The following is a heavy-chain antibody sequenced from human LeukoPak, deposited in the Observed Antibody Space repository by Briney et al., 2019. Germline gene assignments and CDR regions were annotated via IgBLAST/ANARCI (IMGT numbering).Heavy chain of an antibody. V-gene: IGHV4-30-2*02. CDR2: IYHSGST. J-gene: IGHJ4*02. Sequence: PSQTLSLTCAVSGGSISSGGYSWSWIRQPPGKGLEWIGYIYHSGSTNYNPSLKSRVTISVDKSKNQFSLKLSSVTAADTAVYYCARSKDFWSGYYLDYWGQGTLVTVSS. CDR3: ARSKDFWSGYYLDY. D-gene: IGHD3-3*01. CDR1: GGSISSGGYS.